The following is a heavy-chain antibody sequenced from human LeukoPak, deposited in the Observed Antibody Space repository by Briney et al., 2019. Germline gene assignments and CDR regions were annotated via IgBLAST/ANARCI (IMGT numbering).Heavy chain of an antibody. Sequence: PGGSLRLSCAASGFTFSSYAMSWVRQAPGKGLEWVANIKQDGSEKYYVDSVKGRFTISRDNAKNSLYLQMNSLRAEDTAVYYCARDSGPAAPSRYYYYYGMDVWGQGTTVTVSS. J-gene: IGHJ6*02. D-gene: IGHD2-2*01. CDR3: ARDSGPAAPSRYYYYYGMDV. CDR2: IKQDGSEK. CDR1: GFTFSSYA. V-gene: IGHV3-7*01.